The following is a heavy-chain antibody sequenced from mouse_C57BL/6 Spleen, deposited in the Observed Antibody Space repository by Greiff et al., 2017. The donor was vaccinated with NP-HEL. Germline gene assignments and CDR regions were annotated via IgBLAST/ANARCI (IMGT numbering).Heavy chain of an antibody. CDR3: ARGTFYYFDY. CDR2: IYPGDGDT. Sequence: QVTLKESGAELVKPGASVKISCKASGYAFSSYWMNWVKQRPGKGLEWIGQIYPGDGDTNYNGKFKGKATLTADKSSSTAYMQLSSLTSEDSAVYFCARGTFYYFDYWGQGTTLTVSS. J-gene: IGHJ2*01. CDR1: GYAFSSYW. V-gene: IGHV1-80*01.